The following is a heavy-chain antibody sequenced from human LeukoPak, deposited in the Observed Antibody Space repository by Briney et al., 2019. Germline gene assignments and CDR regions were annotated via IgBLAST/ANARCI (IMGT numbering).Heavy chain of an antibody. V-gene: IGHV3-30-3*01. J-gene: IGHJ4*02. D-gene: IGHD4-23*01. CDR3: ARQKRRVTTVVNGVLDY. CDR2: ISYNGSNK. CDR1: GFTFSSYT. Sequence: PGRSLRLSCAASGFTFSSYTMHWVRQAPGKGLEWVTFISYNGSNKYYADSVKGRFTISRDNSKNTLYLQMNSLRAEDTAVYYCARQKRRVTTVVNGVLDYWGQGTLVTVSS.